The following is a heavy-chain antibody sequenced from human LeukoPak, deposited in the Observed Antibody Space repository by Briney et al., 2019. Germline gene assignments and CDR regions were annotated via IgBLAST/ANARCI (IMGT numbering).Heavy chain of an antibody. D-gene: IGHD4-23*01. J-gene: IGHJ4*02. CDR1: GFTFSNYA. CDR3: AKEAGGFDY. CDR2: IKQDGSEK. Sequence: PGGSLRLSCAASGFTFSNYAMSWVRQAPGKGLEWVANIKQDGSEKYYVDSVKGRFTISRDNAKNPLYLQMNSLRAEDTAVYYCAKEAGGFDYWGQGTLVTVSS. V-gene: IGHV3-7*03.